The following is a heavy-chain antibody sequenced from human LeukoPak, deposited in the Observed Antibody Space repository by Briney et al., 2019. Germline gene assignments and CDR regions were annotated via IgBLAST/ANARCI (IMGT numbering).Heavy chain of an antibody. CDR2: IWFDGSKK. Sequence: GGSLRLSCAASGFTFSTYSMHWVRQAPGKGLEWVAVIWFDGSKKYYADSVKGRFTISRDNSNNMLYLQMNSLRAEDTAVYYCARLTGSHLDYWGQGTVVTVSS. CDR1: GFTFSTYS. D-gene: IGHD7-27*01. CDR3: ARLTGSHLDY. V-gene: IGHV3-33*01. J-gene: IGHJ4*02.